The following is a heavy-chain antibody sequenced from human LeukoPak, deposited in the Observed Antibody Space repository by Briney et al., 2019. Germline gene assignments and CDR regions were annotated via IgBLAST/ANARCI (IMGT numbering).Heavy chain of an antibody. J-gene: IGHJ4*02. CDR3: ARRRLVRGVIMWPFDY. CDR1: GGSISSSSYY. D-gene: IGHD3-10*01. V-gene: IGHV4-39*01. CDR2: IYYSGST. Sequence: PSETLSLTCTVSGGSISSSSYYWGWIRQPPGKGLEWIGSIYYSGSTYYNPSLKSRVTISVDTSKNQFSLKLSSVTAADTAVYYCARRRLVRGVIMWPFDYWGQGTLVTVSS.